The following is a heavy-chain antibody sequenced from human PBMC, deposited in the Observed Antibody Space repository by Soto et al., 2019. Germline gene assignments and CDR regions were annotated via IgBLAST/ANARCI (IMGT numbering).Heavy chain of an antibody. CDR1: GFTFSSYG. J-gene: IGHJ4*02. Sequence: PGGSLRLSCVASGFTFSSYGMHWVRQAPGKGLEWVAVLWYDGSNKYYADSVKGRFTVSRDISKNTQYLQMNSLRAEDTAVYYCARDIEGTLWNWGLGT. CDR2: LWYDGSNK. V-gene: IGHV3-33*01. D-gene: IGHD1-1*01. CDR3: ARDIEGTLWN.